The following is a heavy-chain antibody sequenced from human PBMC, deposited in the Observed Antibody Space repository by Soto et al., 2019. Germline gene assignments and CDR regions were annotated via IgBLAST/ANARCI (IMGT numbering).Heavy chain of an antibody. V-gene: IGHV3-21*01. D-gene: IGHD3-16*02. CDR3: ARDYDYVWGSYRFDYYYYGMDV. CDR2: ISSSSSYI. Sequence: GGSLRLSCAASGFTFSSYSMNWVRQAPGKGLEWVSSISSSSSYIYYADSVKGRFTISRDNAKNSLYLQMNSLRAEDTAVYYCARDYDYVWGSYRFDYYYYGMDVWGQGTTVTVAS. J-gene: IGHJ6*02. CDR1: GFTFSSYS.